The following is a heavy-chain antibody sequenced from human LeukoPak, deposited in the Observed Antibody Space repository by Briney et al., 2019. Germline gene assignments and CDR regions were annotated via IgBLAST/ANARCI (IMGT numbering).Heavy chain of an antibody. D-gene: IGHD3-22*01. V-gene: IGHV3-11*01. CDR3: ARASSGYFVVY. J-gene: IGHJ4*02. CDR2: ISGSGSTT. CDR1: GFTFSDYY. Sequence: GGSLRLSCAASGFTFSDYYMSWIRQAPGKGLEWVSYISGSGSTTYYADSVKGRFTISRDSAKNSLYLQMNSLRAEDTAVYYCARASSGYFVVYWGQGTLVTVSS.